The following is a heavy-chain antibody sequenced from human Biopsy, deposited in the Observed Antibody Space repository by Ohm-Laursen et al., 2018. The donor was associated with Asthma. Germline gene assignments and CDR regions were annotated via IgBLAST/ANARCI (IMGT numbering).Heavy chain of an antibody. CDR3: ARVISSSSYWYFDL. V-gene: IGHV4-39*02. J-gene: IGHJ2*01. CDR1: GDAMSTSGSY. Sequence: GTLSLTCIVSGDAMSTSGSYWGWIRQSPGKGLDWIGSIYYSGRTYYNPSLESRVTISADTSKNHFSLKVTSVTAADTAVYYCARVISSSSYWYFDLWGRGDLVTISS. D-gene: IGHD6-6*01. CDR2: IYYSGRT.